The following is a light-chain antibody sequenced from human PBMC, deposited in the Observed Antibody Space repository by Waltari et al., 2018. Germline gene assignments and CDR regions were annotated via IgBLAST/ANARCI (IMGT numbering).Light chain of an antibody. CDR3: QQSSRTPPT. Sequence: DIQMTQSPSSLSASVGDRVTITCRASQSISTYLNWYQHKPGKAPNLLIYSASTLQGGVPSRFSGNGSETDFTLTISSLQPEDFATYYCQQSSRTPPTFGQGTKVEVK. V-gene: IGKV1-39*01. CDR2: SAS. J-gene: IGKJ1*01. CDR1: QSISTY.